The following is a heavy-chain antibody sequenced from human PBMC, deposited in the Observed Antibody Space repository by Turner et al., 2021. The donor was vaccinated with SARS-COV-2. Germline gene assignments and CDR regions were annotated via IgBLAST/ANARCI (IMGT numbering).Heavy chain of an antibody. Sequence: QVPLVQSGAEVKMPGYSVKVSCKASVGTFSSYAIIWVRQAPGQGLEWMGGIIPSFGTANYAQKFQGRVTITANESTSTAYMELSSLRSEDTAVYYCARVTSFSGSGTYSTYWGQGTLVTVSS. D-gene: IGHD3-10*01. V-gene: IGHV1-69*01. CDR1: VGTFSSYA. CDR2: IIPSFGTA. CDR3: ARVTSFSGSGTYSTY. J-gene: IGHJ4*02.